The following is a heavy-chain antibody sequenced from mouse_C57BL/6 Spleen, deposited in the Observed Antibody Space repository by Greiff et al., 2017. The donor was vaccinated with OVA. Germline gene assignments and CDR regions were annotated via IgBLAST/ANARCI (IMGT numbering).Heavy chain of an antibody. CDR3: ARLRRDWYFDV. Sequence: QVQLQQSGPELVKPGASVKISCKASGYAFSSSWMNWVKQRPGKGLEWIGRIYPGDGDTNYNGKFKGKATLTADKSSSTAYMQLSSLTSEDSAVCFCARLRRDWYFDVWGTGTTVTVSS. V-gene: IGHV1-82*01. CDR2: IYPGDGDT. J-gene: IGHJ1*03. D-gene: IGHD2-2*01. CDR1: GYAFSSSW.